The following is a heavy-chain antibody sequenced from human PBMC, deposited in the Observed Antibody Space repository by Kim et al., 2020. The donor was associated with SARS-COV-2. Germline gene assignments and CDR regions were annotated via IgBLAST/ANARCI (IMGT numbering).Heavy chain of an antibody. Sequence: ASVKVSCKFSGYTLTELSMHWVRQAPGKGLEWMGGFDPEDGETIYAQKFQGRVTMTEDTSTDTAYMKLSSLRSDDTAVYYCATSDYSTSPDYWGQGTLVTVSS. CDR1: GYTLTELS. CDR2: FDPEDGET. J-gene: IGHJ4*02. D-gene: IGHD6-6*01. V-gene: IGHV1-24*01. CDR3: ATSDYSTSPDY.